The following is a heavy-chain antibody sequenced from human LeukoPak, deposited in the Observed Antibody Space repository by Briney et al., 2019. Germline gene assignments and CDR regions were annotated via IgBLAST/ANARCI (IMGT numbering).Heavy chain of an antibody. CDR1: GYTFTSYA. D-gene: IGHD6-13*01. CDR2: ISAYNGNT. J-gene: IGHJ5*02. CDR3: ARGSAASAKNWFDP. V-gene: IGHV1-18*01. Sequence: ASVKVSCKASGYTFTSYAMHWVRQAPGQGLEWMGLISAYNGNTNYAQKLQGRVTMTTDTSTSTAYMELRSLRSDDTAVYYCARGSAASAKNWFDPWCQGTLVTVSS.